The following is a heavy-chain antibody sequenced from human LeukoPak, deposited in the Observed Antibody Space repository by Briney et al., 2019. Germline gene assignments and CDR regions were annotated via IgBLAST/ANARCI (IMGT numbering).Heavy chain of an antibody. D-gene: IGHD3-9*01. CDR2: ITDSGGTT. CDR1: GFTFSSYA. CDR3: AKRYFDWSDPNDY. Sequence: GGSLRLSCAASGFTFSSYAMSWVRQAPGKGLEWVSTITDSGGTTFYADSVKGRFAISRDNSKNTVYLQMNSLRAEDTAVYYCAKRYFDWSDPNDYWGQGTLVTVSS. J-gene: IGHJ4*02. V-gene: IGHV3-23*01.